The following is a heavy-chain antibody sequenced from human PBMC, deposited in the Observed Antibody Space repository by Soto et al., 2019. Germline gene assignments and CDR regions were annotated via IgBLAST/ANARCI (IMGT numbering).Heavy chain of an antibody. V-gene: IGHV1-46*01. D-gene: IGHD5-12*01. CDR3: ARDTGYDHDAFDI. CDR2: INPTGSMT. CDR1: GYSFITSYY. Sequence: ASVKVSCKASGYSFITSYYMHWVRQAPGQGLEWMGIINPTGSMTKYSQRFQGRLTMTRDTSTSTDYMEPTTLTSVDTAVYFCARDTGYDHDAFDIWGQGTMVTVSS. J-gene: IGHJ3*02.